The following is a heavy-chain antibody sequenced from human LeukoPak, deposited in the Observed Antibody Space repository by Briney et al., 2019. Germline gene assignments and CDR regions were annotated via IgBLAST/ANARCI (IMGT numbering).Heavy chain of an antibody. Sequence: PSETLSLTCTVSGGSVSSGSYDGSWVRPPPGKGMEWIGYNYYSGSTNYNPSLKSRVTISVDTSKNQFSLKLSSVTAADTAVYYCARDSGIAAAGTPNWGQGTLVTVSS. CDR3: ARDSGIAAAGTPN. CDR2: NYYSGST. D-gene: IGHD6-13*01. V-gene: IGHV4-61*01. J-gene: IGHJ4*02. CDR1: GGSVSSGSYD.